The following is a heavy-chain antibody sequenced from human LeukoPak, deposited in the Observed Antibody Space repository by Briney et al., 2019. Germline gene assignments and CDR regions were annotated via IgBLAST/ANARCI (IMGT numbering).Heavy chain of an antibody. CDR2: IYISGST. D-gene: IGHD2-8*02. Sequence: PSETLSLTCTVSGGSISSGSYYWSWIRQPAGKGLEWIGRIYISGSTSYNPSPKSRVTISGDTSKSQFSLKLSSVTAADTAVYYCARGYWFYFDYWGQGTLVTVSS. J-gene: IGHJ4*02. V-gene: IGHV4-61*02. CDR1: GGSISSGSYY. CDR3: ARGYWFYFDY.